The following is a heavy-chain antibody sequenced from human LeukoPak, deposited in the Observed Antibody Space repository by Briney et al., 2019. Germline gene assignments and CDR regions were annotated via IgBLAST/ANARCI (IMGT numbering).Heavy chain of an antibody. J-gene: IGHJ1*01. V-gene: IGHV3-15*05. CDR1: GLAFNNAW. Sequence: GGSLRLSCAASGLAFNNAWMTWVRQAPGKGLEWVGRIKSKTDGGTTDYAAPVQGRFTISRDDSKNTLYLQMNSVKTEGTAVYYCTPLTYHYDSSGYYYVGYFQHWGQGTLVTVSS. D-gene: IGHD3-22*01. CDR2: IKSKTDGGTT. CDR3: TPLTYHYDSSGYYYVGYFQH.